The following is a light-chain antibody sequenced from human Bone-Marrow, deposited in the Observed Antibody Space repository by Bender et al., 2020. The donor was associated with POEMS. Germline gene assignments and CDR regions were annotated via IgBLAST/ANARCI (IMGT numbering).Light chain of an antibody. CDR3: CSYTTRSTLV. V-gene: IGLV2-14*01. CDR1: NSNIGSYNH. Sequence: QSALTQPASVSGSPGQSITISCSGTNSNIGSYNHVSWYQQHPGKAPKLMVYGVSDRPSGVSNRFSGSKSGNTASLTISGLQAEDEADYYCCSYTTRSTLVFGGGTKLTVL. CDR2: GVS. J-gene: IGLJ3*02.